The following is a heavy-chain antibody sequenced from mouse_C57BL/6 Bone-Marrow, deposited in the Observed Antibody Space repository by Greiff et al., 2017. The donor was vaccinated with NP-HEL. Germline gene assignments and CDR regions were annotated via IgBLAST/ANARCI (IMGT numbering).Heavy chain of an antibody. Sequence: VQLQQPGAELVKPGASVKLSCKASGYTFTSYWMHWVKQRPGQGLEWIGMIHPNSGSTNYNEKFKSKATLTVDKSSSTAYMQLSSLTSEDSAVYYCARQGFYYYGTLYAMDYWGQGTSVTVSS. V-gene: IGHV1-64*01. CDR3: ARQGFYYYGTLYAMDY. CDR1: GYTFTSYW. D-gene: IGHD1-1*01. J-gene: IGHJ4*01. CDR2: IHPNSGST.